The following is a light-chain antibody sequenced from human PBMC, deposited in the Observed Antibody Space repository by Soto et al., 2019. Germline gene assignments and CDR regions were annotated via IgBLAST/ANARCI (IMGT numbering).Light chain of an antibody. J-gene: IGLJ2*01. Sequence: QSVLTQSPSASASLGASVKLTCTLSSGHSSYVIAWHQQQPEKGPRYLMRLNSDGSHSKGDGIPDRFSGSSSGAERYLTISSLQSEDGADYYCQTWGTGIQVFGGGTKLTVL. CDR2: LNSDGSH. CDR3: QTWGTGIQV. CDR1: SGHSSYV. V-gene: IGLV4-69*01.